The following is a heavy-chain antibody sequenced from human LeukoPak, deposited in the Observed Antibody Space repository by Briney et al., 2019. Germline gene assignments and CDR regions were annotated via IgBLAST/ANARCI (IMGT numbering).Heavy chain of an antibody. CDR1: GGTFSSYA. J-gene: IGHJ6*03. CDR3: ARDQGNWNYRVNYYYMDV. V-gene: IGHV1-69*13. Sequence: SVKVSCKASGGTFSSYAISWVRQAPGQGLEWMGGIIPIFGTANYAQKFQGRVTITADESTSTAYMELSSLRSEDTAVYYCARDQGNWNYRVNYYYMDVWGKGTTVTVSS. CDR2: IIPIFGTA. D-gene: IGHD1-7*01.